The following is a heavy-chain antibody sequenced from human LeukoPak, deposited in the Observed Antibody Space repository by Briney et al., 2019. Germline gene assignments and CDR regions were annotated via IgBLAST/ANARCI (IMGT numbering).Heavy chain of an antibody. D-gene: IGHD3-9*01. J-gene: IGHJ4*02. CDR3: AREVAATGYLHFDY. Sequence: SETLSLTCTVSGGSISSYYWSWIRQPPGKGLEWIGYIYYSGNTNYSPSLKSRVTISVDTSKNQFSLKLSSVTAADTAVYYCAREVAATGYLHFDYWGQGTLVTVSS. V-gene: IGHV4-59*01. CDR1: GGSISSYY. CDR2: IYYSGNT.